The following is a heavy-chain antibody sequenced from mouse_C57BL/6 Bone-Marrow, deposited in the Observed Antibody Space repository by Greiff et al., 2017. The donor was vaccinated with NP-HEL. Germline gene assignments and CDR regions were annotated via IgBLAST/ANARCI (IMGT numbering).Heavy chain of an antibody. CDR1: GYTFTSYW. V-gene: IGHV1-64*01. Sequence: QVQLQQPGAELVKPGASVKLSCKASGYTFTSYWMHWVKQRPGQGLEWIGMIHPNSGSTNYNEKFKSKATLTVDKSSSTAYMQLSSLTSEDSAVYYCARGAYGTWFAYWGQGTLVTVSA. CDR2: IHPNSGST. CDR3: ARGAYGTWFAY. J-gene: IGHJ3*01. D-gene: IGHD1-2*01.